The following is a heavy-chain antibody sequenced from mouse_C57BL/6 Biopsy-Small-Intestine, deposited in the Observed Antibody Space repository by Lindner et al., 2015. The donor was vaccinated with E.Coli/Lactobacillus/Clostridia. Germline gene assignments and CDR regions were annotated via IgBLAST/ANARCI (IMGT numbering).Heavy chain of an antibody. CDR1: GYAFSSYW. V-gene: IGHV1-80*01. D-gene: IGHD1-1*01. CDR3: ASLYGSSYYFDY. J-gene: IGHJ2*01. Sequence: LQESGAELVKPGASVKISCKASGYAFSSYWMNWVKQRPGKGLEWIGQIYPGDGDTNYNGKFKGKATLTADKSSSTAYMQLSSLTSEDSAVYFCASLYGSSYYFDYWGQGTTLTVSS. CDR2: IYPGDGDT.